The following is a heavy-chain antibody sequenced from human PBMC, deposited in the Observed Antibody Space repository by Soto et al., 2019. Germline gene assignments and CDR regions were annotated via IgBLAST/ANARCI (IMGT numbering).Heavy chain of an antibody. Sequence: QVQHVQSGAEVKKPGASVKVSCKASGYTFTSYAMHWVRQAPGQRLEWMGWINAGNGHTKYSQKFQGRVTITRDTTARTAYMALTSLRSEDTAVYYCASSSGFYYVDYWGQGTLVTVSS. CDR3: ASSSGFYYVDY. D-gene: IGHD3-22*01. J-gene: IGHJ4*02. CDR1: GYTFTSYA. CDR2: INAGNGHT. V-gene: IGHV1-3*01.